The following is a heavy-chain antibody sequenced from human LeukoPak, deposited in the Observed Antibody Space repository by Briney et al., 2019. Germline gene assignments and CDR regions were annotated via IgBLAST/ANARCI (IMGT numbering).Heavy chain of an antibody. V-gene: IGHV3-48*04. CDR3: ARDYCSGGRCYSVDY. J-gene: IGHJ4*02. CDR2: ITSSSSSI. Sequence: GGSLRLSCAASGFTFSSYSLNWVRQAPGKGLEWVSYITSSSSSIYYADSVKGRFTISRDNAKNSLYLQMNSLRAEDSAMYYCARDYCSGGRCYSVDYWGQGTLVTVSS. CDR1: GFTFSSYS. D-gene: IGHD2-15*01.